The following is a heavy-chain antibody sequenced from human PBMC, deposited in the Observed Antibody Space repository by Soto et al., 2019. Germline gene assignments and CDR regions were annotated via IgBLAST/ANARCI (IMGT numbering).Heavy chain of an antibody. CDR2: MTHGGVIM. CDR3: TRDSYEDYYFDY. V-gene: IGHV1-46*01. CDR1: GYTFTRYY. J-gene: IGHJ4*02. D-gene: IGHD4-17*01. Sequence: ASVKVSCRAFGYTFTRYYMHWVRQAPGQGLEWMGTMTHGGVIMTYAQKFQGRVTMTRDTSTSTVSMELSSLRSDDTAVYYCTRDSYEDYYFDYWGQGTLVTVSS.